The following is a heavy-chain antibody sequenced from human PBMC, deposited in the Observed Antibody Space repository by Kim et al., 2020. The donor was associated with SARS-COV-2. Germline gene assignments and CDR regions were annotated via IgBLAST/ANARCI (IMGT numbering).Heavy chain of an antibody. CDR1: GYTFTSYA. V-gene: IGHV7-4-1*02. D-gene: IGHD3-22*01. CDR3: ARDPAYYYDSSGYYFDAFDI. J-gene: IGHJ3*02. CDR2: INTNTGNP. Sequence: ASVKVSCKASGYTFTSYAMNWVRQAPGQGLEWMGWINTNTGNPTYAQGFTGRFVFSLDTSVSTAYLQISSLKAEDTAVYYCARDPAYYYDSSGYYFDAFDIWGQGTMVTVSS.